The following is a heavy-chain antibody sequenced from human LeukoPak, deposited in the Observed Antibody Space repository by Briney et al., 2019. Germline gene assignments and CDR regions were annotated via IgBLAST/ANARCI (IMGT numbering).Heavy chain of an antibody. CDR2: INTDESKI. Sequence: PGGSLSLSCAASGFTFSSYWMHWVRQTPGKGLVWVSRINTDESKINHADSVKGRFTISRDNAKNMLYLQMNSLRAEDTAVYYCARGGLFKYFFDYWGQGTPVTVSS. J-gene: IGHJ4*02. D-gene: IGHD2-15*01. CDR3: ARGGLFKYFFDY. V-gene: IGHV3-74*01. CDR1: GFTFSSYW.